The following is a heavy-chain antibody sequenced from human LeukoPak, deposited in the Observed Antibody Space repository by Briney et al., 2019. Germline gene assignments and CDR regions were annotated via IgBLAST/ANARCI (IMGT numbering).Heavy chain of an antibody. D-gene: IGHD6-13*01. CDR1: GFTFEDYA. J-gene: IGHJ4*02. CDR2: ISWNSNSI. V-gene: IGHV3-9*01. CDR3: GKDMKYSSRWLDY. Sequence: GGSLRLSRAASGFTFEDYAMHWVRQAPGKGLEWVSGISWNSNSIGYADSVKGRFTISRDNAKNSLYLQMNSLRAEDTALYYCGKDMKYSSRWLDYWGQGTLVTVSS.